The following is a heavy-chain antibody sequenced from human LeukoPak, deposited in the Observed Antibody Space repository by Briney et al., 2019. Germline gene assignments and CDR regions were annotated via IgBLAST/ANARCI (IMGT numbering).Heavy chain of an antibody. CDR3: ARDPYDFWSGFTYYYYGMDV. D-gene: IGHD3-3*01. Sequence: PSETLSLTCTVSGGSIGSSIYYWGWIRQPPGKGLEWIGSIYYSGSTYYNPSLKSRVTISVDTSKNQFSLKLSSVTAADTAVYYCARDPYDFWSGFTYYYYGMDVWGQGTTVTVSS. J-gene: IGHJ6*02. CDR2: IYYSGST. V-gene: IGHV4-39*02. CDR1: GGSIGSSIYY.